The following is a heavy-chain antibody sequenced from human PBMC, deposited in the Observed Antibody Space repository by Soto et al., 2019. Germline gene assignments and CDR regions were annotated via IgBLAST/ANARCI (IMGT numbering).Heavy chain of an antibody. J-gene: IGHJ6*02. V-gene: IGHV1-69*13. CDR1: GGTFSSYA. CDR2: IIPIFGTA. D-gene: IGHD6-6*01. Sequence: ASVKVSCKASGGTFSSYAISWVRQAPGQGLEWMGGIIPIFGTANYAQKFQGRVTITADESTSTAYMELSSLRSEDTAVYYCATQNRRAARLYYYYGMDVWGQGTTVTVSS. CDR3: ATQNRRAARLYYYYGMDV.